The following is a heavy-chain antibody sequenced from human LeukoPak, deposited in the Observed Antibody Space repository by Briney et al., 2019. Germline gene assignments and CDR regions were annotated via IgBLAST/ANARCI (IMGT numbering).Heavy chain of an antibody. CDR3: AKVRAPLSGNSYYFDY. CDR1: GFTFSSYA. CDR2: ISYDGSNK. D-gene: IGHD1-26*01. Sequence: GGSLRLSCAASGFTFSSYAMHWVRQAPGKGLEWVAVISYDGSNKYYADSVKGRFTISRDNSKNTLYLQMNSLRAEDTAVYYCAKVRAPLSGNSYYFDYWGQGTLVTVSS. J-gene: IGHJ4*02. V-gene: IGHV3-30-3*01.